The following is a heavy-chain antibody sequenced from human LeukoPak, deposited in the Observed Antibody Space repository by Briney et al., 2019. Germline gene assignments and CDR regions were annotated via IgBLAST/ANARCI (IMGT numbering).Heavy chain of an antibody. CDR3: ARHYLAVYGSGSYYTHNWFDP. CDR2: IYPGDSDT. V-gene: IGHV5-51*01. CDR1: GYSFTSYW. D-gene: IGHD3-10*01. J-gene: IGHJ5*02. Sequence: HGESLKISCKGSGYSFTSYWIGWVRQMPGKGLEWMGIIYPGDSDTRYSPSFQGQVTISADKSISTAYLQWSSLKASDTAMYYCARHYLAVYGSGSYYTHNWFDPWGQGTLVTVSS.